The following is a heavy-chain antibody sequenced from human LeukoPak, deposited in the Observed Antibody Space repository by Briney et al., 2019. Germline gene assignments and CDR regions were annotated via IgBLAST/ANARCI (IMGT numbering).Heavy chain of an antibody. CDR1: GGSFSGYY. D-gene: IGHD3-22*01. CDR2: INHRRST. CDR3: ARVANYYDSSGYYSEYFQD. V-gene: IGHV4-34*01. Sequence: SETLSLTCAVYGGSFSGYYWSWIRQPPGKGLEWIGEINHRRSTNYNPSLKSRVTISVDTSKNQFSLKLSSVTAADTAVYYCARVANYYDSSGYYSEYFQDWGQGTLVTVSS. J-gene: IGHJ1*01.